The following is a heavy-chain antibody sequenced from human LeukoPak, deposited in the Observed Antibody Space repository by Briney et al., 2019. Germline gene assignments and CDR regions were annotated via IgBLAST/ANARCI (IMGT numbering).Heavy chain of an antibody. D-gene: IGHD1-26*01. CDR2: IKQDGSEK. Sequence: PGGSLRLSCAASGFTFSSYWMSWVRQAPGKGLKWVANIKQDGSEKYYVDSVKGRFTISRDNAKNSLYLQMNSLRAEDTAVYYCARAGYRWELPLYWFDPWGQGTLVTVSS. J-gene: IGHJ5*02. CDR3: ARAGYRWELPLYWFDP. CDR1: GFTFSSYW. V-gene: IGHV3-7*01.